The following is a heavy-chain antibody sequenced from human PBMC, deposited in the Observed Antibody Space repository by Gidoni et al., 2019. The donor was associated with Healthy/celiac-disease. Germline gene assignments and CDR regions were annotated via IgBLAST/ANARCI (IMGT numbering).Heavy chain of an antibody. CDR3: AKDPGATPLGYFDY. D-gene: IGHD1-26*01. Sequence: EVQLVESGGGLVQPGGSLRLSCAASGFTFSSYAMGWVRQAPGKWLEWVSDISGSGGSTYYADSVKGRFTISRDNSKNTLYLQMNSLRAEDTAVYYCAKDPGATPLGYFDYWGQGTLVTVSS. CDR2: ISGSGGST. J-gene: IGHJ4*02. CDR1: GFTFSSYA. V-gene: IGHV3-23*04.